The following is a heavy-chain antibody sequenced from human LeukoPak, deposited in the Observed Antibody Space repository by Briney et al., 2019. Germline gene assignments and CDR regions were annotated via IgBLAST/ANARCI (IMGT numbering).Heavy chain of an antibody. CDR2: ISAYNGNT. CDR3: VRHIKPAGPWDGMDV. CDR1: GYTFTTYG. J-gene: IGHJ6*02. D-gene: IGHD1-26*01. Sequence: ASVKVSCKASGYTFTTYGISWVRQAPGQGLEWMGWISAYNGNTNYAQKLQGRVTMTIDTSTSTAYMELRSLKSVDTAVYYCVRHIKPAGPWDGMDVWGQGTTVIVSS. V-gene: IGHV1-18*01.